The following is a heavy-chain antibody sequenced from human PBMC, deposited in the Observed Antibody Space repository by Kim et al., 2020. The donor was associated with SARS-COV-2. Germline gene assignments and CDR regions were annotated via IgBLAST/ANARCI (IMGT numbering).Heavy chain of an antibody. CDR2: IHYTGNT. V-gene: IGHV4-31*03. CDR1: GGSISGGDYY. J-gene: IGHJ4*01. D-gene: IGHD3-3*01. CDR3: ARGITVFGVVGAFFDF. Sequence: SETLSLTCTVSGGSISGGDYYWNWIRQRPGKGLEWIGNIHYTGNTYYRPSLKSRIVVSVDTSKNQLSLTLSSATAADTAIYYCARGITVFGVVGAFFDF.